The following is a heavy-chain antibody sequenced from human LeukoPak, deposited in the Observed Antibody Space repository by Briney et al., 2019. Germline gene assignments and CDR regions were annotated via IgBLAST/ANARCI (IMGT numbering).Heavy chain of an antibody. CDR3: AKEGGSGYCNSTGCFGAFDI. D-gene: IGHD2-2*01. V-gene: IGHV3-9*01. Sequence: PGRSLRLSCAASGFTFDDYAMHWVRQTPGKGLEWVSGISWNSASIGYADSLKGRFTISRDNAKNSLYLQMNSLRAEDTALYYCAKEGGSGYCNSTGCFGAFDIWGQGTMVTVSS. CDR2: ISWNSASI. J-gene: IGHJ3*02. CDR1: GFTFDDYA.